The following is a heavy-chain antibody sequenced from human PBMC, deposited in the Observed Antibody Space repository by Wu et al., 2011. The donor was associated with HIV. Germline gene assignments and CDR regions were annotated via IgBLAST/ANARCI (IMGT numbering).Heavy chain of an antibody. D-gene: IGHD3-9*01. CDR3: ARIFVILILHYGISV. CDR2: IDPSGGST. J-gene: IGHJ6*02. CDR1: GYTFTSYY. V-gene: IGHV1-46*01. Sequence: QVQLVQSGIEVKKPGASVKVSCKASGYTFTSYYIHWLRQAPGQGLEWMGKIDPSGGSTTYAQKFQGRVTMTGDTSTSTVYMELSSLRSEDTAVYYCARIFVILILHYGISVWGQGTTVTVSS.